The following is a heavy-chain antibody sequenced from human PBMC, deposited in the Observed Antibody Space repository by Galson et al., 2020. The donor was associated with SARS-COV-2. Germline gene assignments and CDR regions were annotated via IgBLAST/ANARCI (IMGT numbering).Heavy chain of an antibody. CDR2: IYYSGST. CDR3: ARQANFNLAVGIVVVPAAKGNFDY. J-gene: IGHJ4*02. CDR1: GGSISSSSYY. Sequence: SQTLSLTCTVSGGSISSSSYYWGWIRQPPGKGLEWIGSIYYSGSTYYNPSLKSRVTISVDTSKNQFSLKLSSVTAADTAVYYCARQANFNLAVGIVVVPAAKGNFDYWGQGTLVTVSS. D-gene: IGHD2-2*01. V-gene: IGHV4-39*01.